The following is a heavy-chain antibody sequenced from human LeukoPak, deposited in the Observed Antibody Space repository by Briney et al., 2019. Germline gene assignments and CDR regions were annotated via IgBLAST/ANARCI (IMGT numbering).Heavy chain of an antibody. J-gene: IGHJ3*02. CDR3: ARAQSGSYYAFDI. CDR1: GFTFSSYA. D-gene: IGHD1-26*01. CDR2: ISYDGSNK. Sequence: GGSLRLSCAASGFTFSSYAINWVRQAPGKGLEWVTVISYDGSNKYYADSVKGRFTISRDNSKNTLYLQMDSLRADDTAVYYCARAQSGSYYAFDIWGQGTMVTVSS. V-gene: IGHV3-30-3*01.